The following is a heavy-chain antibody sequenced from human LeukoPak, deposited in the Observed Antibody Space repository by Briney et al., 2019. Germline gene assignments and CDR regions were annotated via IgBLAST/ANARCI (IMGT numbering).Heavy chain of an antibody. D-gene: IGHD3-10*01. J-gene: IGHJ4*02. CDR3: ARDLWTQYYYGSGIDRGFDY. CDR2: ISSSSSYI. V-gene: IGHV3-21*01. Sequence: PGGSLRLSCAASGFTFSSYSMNWVRQAPGKGLEWVSSISSSSSYIYYADSVKGRFTISRDNSKNTLYLQMNSLRAEDTAVYYCARDLWTQYYYGSGIDRGFDYWGQGTLVTVSS. CDR1: GFTFSSYS.